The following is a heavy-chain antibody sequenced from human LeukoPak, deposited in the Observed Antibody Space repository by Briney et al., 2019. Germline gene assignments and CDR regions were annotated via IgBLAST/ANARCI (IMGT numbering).Heavy chain of an antibody. D-gene: IGHD4-17*01. V-gene: IGHV3-30-3*01. Sequence: GGSLRLSCAASGFTFSSYAMYWVRQAPGKGLEWVAVISYDGSNKYYADSVKGRFTISRDNSKNTLYLQMNSLRAEDTAVYYCARIGTAHRDYGDLDYWGQGTLVTVSS. CDR3: ARIGTAHRDYGDLDY. CDR1: GFTFSSYA. J-gene: IGHJ4*02. CDR2: ISYDGSNK.